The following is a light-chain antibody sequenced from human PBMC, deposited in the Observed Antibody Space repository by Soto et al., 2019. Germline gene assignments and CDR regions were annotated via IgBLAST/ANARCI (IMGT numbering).Light chain of an antibody. Sequence: QSVLTQPPSVSGAPGQRVTISCTGSSSNIGAGYDIHRYQQLPGTAPKLLISGNSNRPSGVPDRVSGSKAGTSASLAITGLQAEYEAEYYCQSYDSILSAFYVFGTGTKLTVL. J-gene: IGLJ1*01. CDR3: QSYDSILSAFYV. CDR2: GNS. CDR1: SSNIGAGYD. V-gene: IGLV1-40*01.